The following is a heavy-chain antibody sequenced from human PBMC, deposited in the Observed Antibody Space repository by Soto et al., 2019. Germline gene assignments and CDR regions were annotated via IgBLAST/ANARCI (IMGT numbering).Heavy chain of an antibody. Sequence: GGSLRLSCAASGFTFSSYAMSWVRQAPWKGLEWVSAISGSGGSTYYADSVKGRFTISRDNSKNTLYLQMNSLRAEDTAVYYCAKREYSSSYHLDYWGQGTLVTVSS. CDR2: ISGSGGST. CDR1: GFTFSSYA. CDR3: AKREYSSSYHLDY. J-gene: IGHJ4*02. D-gene: IGHD6-6*01. V-gene: IGHV3-23*01.